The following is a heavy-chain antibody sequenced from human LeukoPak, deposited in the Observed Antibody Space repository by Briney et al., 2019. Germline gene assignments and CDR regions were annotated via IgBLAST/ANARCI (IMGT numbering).Heavy chain of an antibody. J-gene: IGHJ6*03. CDR2: MNPNSGNT. CDR3: ARGLSPPCYDYVWGSYRGYYYYYMDV. V-gene: IGHV1-8*03. CDR1: GYTFTSYD. D-gene: IGHD3-16*02. Sequence: GASVKVSCKASGYTFTSYDINWVRQATGQGLEWMGWMNPNSGNTGYAQKFQGRVTITRNTSISTAYMELSSLRSEDTAVYYCARGLSPPCYDYVWGSYRGYYYYYMDVWGKGTTVTVSS.